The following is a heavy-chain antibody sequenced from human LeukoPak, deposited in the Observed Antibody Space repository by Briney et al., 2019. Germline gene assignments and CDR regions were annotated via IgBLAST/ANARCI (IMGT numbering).Heavy chain of an antibody. CDR2: IYSGGST. J-gene: IGHJ6*02. V-gene: IGHV3-53*01. Sequence: GGSLRLSCAASGFTVSSNYMSWVRQAPGKGLEGVSVIYSGGSTYYADSVKGRFTISRDNAKNSLYLQMNSLRAEDTAVYYCARDLSDHKWYSSGWSLDVWGQRTTVTVS. CDR1: GFTVSSNY. CDR3: ARDLSDHKWYSSGWSLDV. D-gene: IGHD6-19*01.